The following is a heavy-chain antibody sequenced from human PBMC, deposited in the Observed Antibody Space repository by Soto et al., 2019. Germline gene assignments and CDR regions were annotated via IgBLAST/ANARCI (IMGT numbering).Heavy chain of an antibody. J-gene: IGHJ4*02. D-gene: IGHD2-8*01. Sequence: GGSLRLSCAASGFLFTDYYMSWIRQPPGKGLEWLAYIDGSSDYANSADSVKGRFTISRDNAKNSVFLQMNNLRADDTAVYYCARDLRFSSTNYFDFWGRGTLVTVSS. CDR3: ARDLRFSSTNYFDF. CDR2: IDGSSDYA. CDR1: GFLFTDYY. V-gene: IGHV3-11*06.